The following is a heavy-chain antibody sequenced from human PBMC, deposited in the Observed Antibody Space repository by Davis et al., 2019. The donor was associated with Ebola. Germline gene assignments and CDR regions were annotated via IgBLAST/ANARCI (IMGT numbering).Heavy chain of an antibody. CDR3: ARGKFWSGDYGMDV. Sequence: GGSLRLSCAASGFTFSSYSMSWVRQAPGKGLEWVSVISAGGSTTVYTDSAKGRFTISRDNSKNTLYLQMNSLRAEDTAVYYCARGKFWSGDYGMDVWGQGTTVTVSS. D-gene: IGHD3-3*01. V-gene: IGHV3-23*01. CDR1: GFTFSSYS. CDR2: ISAGGSTT. J-gene: IGHJ6*02.